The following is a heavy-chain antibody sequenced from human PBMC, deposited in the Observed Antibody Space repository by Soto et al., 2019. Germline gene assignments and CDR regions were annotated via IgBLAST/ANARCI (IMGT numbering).Heavy chain of an antibody. Sequence: PSETLSLTCSVSGDSVSSGPFYWTWIRHPPGKGLEWVGHLSNTGSNTYSPSLKSRLTISLDTSKNQFSLTLNSVTAADKAVYYCARRKWYSSAWYDDYWGQGTLVTVSS. CDR1: GDSVSSGPFY. J-gene: IGHJ4*02. D-gene: IGHD6-19*01. V-gene: IGHV4-61*01. CDR2: LSNTGSN. CDR3: ARRKWYSSAWYDDY.